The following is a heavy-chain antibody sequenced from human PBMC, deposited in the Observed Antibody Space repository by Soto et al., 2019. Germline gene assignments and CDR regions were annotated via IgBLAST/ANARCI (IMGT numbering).Heavy chain of an antibody. D-gene: IGHD3-22*01. Sequence: ASVKVSCKASGYTFTRYGISWVRQAPGQGLEWMGWISAYNGNTNYAQKLQGRVTMTTDTSTSTAYMELRSLRSDDTAVYYCARDDYDSSGQRWFDPWGQGTLVTVSS. CDR1: GYTFTRYG. V-gene: IGHV1-18*01. J-gene: IGHJ5*02. CDR2: ISAYNGNT. CDR3: ARDDYDSSGQRWFDP.